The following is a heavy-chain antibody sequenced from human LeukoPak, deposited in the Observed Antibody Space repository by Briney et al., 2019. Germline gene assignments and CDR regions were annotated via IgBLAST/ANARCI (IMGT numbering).Heavy chain of an antibody. J-gene: IGHJ4*02. CDR3: AKTRAIVGATWAREGFLDY. V-gene: IGHV1-18*01. CDR2: ISAHNGDT. D-gene: IGHD1-26*01. CDR1: GYIFTNYG. Sequence: ASVKVSCKASGYIFTNYGITYVRQAPGQGLEWMGWISAHNGDTKYAQKFQGRLTMTTDTSTSTAYMELRSLRSADTAVYYCAKTRAIVGATWAREGFLDYWGQGTLVTVSS.